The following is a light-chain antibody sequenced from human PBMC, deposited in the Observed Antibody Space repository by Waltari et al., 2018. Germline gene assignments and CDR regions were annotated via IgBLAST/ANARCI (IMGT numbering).Light chain of an antibody. CDR3: SSYTSTNTWV. V-gene: IGLV2-18*02. J-gene: IGLJ3*02. CDR2: EVN. Sequence: QSALPPPPSASGSPCQSVTISCTGTSRDVGGFNRVSWYQQTPGPGPKVMIFEVNNRPSGVPDRFSGSKSGNTASLIISGLQAEDEADYYCSSYTSTNTWVFGGGTKLTVL. CDR1: SRDVGGFNR.